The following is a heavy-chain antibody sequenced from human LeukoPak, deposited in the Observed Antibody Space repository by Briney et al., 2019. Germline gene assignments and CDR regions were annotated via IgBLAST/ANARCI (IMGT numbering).Heavy chain of an antibody. CDR3: AGYDPRFPSGNYYYYGMDV. CDR1: GFTFSSYA. V-gene: IGHV3-23*01. J-gene: IGHJ6*02. CDR2: ISGSGGST. Sequence: GGSLRLSCAASGFTFSSYATSWVRQAPGKGLEWVSAISGSGGSTYYADSVKGRFTISRDNSKNTLYLQMNSLRAEDTAVYYCAGYDPRFPSGNYYYYGMDVWGQGTTVTVSS. D-gene: IGHD1-14*01.